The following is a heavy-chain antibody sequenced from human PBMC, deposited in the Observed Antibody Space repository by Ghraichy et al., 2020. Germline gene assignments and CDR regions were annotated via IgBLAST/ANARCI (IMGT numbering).Heavy chain of an antibody. CDR3: ARGGVIVS. CDR2: INQDETEK. D-gene: IGHD3-16*02. V-gene: IGHV3-7*04. CDR1: GFNFSTYW. Sequence: GGSLRLSCTGSGFNFSTYWMTWVRQAPGKGLEWLANINQDETEKYYVDSVRGRFTISRDNARSSLFLQINSPRVEDTAVYFCARGGVIVSWGQGTLVTVSS. J-gene: IGHJ4*02.